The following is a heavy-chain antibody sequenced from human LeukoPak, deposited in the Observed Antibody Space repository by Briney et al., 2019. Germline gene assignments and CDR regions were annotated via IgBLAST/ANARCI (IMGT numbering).Heavy chain of an antibody. D-gene: IGHD3-22*01. V-gene: IGHV1-2*06. CDR1: GYTFTGYY. J-gene: IGHJ6*03. CDR3: ARDGEKDSSGYYYYYYMDV. Sequence: ASVKVSCKASGYTFTGYYMHWVRQAPGQGLEWMGRINPNSGGTNYAQKFQGRVTMTRDTSISTAYMELSRLRSADTAVYYCARDGEKDSSGYYYYYYMDVWGKGTTVTVSS. CDR2: INPNSGGT.